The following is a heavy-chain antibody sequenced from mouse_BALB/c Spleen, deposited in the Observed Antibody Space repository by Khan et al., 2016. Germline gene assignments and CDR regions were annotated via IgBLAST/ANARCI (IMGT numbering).Heavy chain of an antibody. D-gene: IGHD3-3*01. J-gene: IGHJ4*01. CDR1: GYTFSSYW. V-gene: IGHV1-9*01. CDR2: ILPGSGST. Sequence: VQLQESGAELMKPGASVKISCKASGYTFSSYWIEWVKQRPGHGLEWIGEILPGSGSTSYNEKFKGKATFTEDTSSKTVYMQLSSLTYEDSAVNYWARSCPGRSPYAMDYWVQGTSVTVSS. CDR3: ARSCPGRSPYAMDY.